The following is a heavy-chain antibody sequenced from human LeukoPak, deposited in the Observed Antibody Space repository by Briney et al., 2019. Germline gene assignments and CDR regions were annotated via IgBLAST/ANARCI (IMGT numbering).Heavy chain of an antibody. J-gene: IGHJ4*02. D-gene: IGHD3-10*01. V-gene: IGHV4-4*07. CDR1: GCSISSYY. Sequence: SETLSLTCTVSGCSISSYYWSWIRQPAGRGLEWIGRIYTSGSTNYNPSLKSRVTMSVDTSKNQFSLKLSSVTAADTAVYYCASSAYYGSGSYESFDYWGQGTLVTVSS. CDR2: IYTSGST. CDR3: ASSAYYGSGSYESFDY.